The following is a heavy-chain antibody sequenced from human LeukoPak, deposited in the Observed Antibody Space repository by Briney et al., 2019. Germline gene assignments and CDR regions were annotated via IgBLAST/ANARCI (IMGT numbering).Heavy chain of an antibody. CDR3: AKGQNYYDGSGYYSTDY. D-gene: IGHD3-22*01. CDR1: GGTFSSYA. CDR2: IIPIFGTA. Sequence: WSSVKVSCKASGGTFSSYAISWVRQAPGQGLEWMGGIIPIFGTANYAQKFQGRVTITADESTSTAYMELSSLRAEDTAVYYCAKGQNYYDGSGYYSTDYWGQGTPVTVSS. J-gene: IGHJ4*02. V-gene: IGHV1-69*01.